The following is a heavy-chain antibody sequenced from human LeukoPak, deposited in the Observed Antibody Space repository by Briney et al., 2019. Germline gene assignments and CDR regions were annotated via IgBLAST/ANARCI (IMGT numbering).Heavy chain of an antibody. CDR3: ASAVAAAPIDAFDI. CDR2: ISSSSSYI. J-gene: IGHJ3*02. CDR1: GFTFSSYS. D-gene: IGHD6-13*01. Sequence: GGSLRLSRAASGFTFSSYSMNWVRQAPGKGLEWVSSISSSSSYIYYADSVKGRFTISRDNAKNSLYLQMNSLRAEDTAAYYCASAVAAAPIDAFDIWGQGTMVTVSS. V-gene: IGHV3-21*01.